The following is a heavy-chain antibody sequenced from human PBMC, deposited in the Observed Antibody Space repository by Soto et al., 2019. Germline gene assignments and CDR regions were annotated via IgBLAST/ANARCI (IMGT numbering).Heavy chain of an antibody. J-gene: IGHJ2*01. V-gene: IGHV4-30-4*08. D-gene: IGHD3-22*01. CDR1: GASIINNHYY. CDR3: ARASMIGVTGFFEV. Sequence: SETLSLTCTVSGASIINNHYYWNFIRQPPGKGLEWIGYIYYSGSISYNPSLESRLTMSIDTSRNQFSLELSSVTAADTAVYFCARASMIGVTGFFEVWGRGTLVTLSS. CDR2: IYYSGSI.